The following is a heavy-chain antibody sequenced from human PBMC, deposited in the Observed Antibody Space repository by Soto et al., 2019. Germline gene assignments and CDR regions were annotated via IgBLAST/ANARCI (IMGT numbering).Heavy chain of an antibody. CDR3: ARVGSWLRAGRCCY. CDR1: GYTFTSYD. V-gene: IGHV1-8*01. CDR2: MNHNSGNT. J-gene: IGHJ4*02. D-gene: IGHD2-15*01. Sequence: QVQLVQSGAEVKKPGASVKVSCKATGYTFTSYDINWVRQATGQGLEWMGWMNHNSGNTGYAQKFQGRVTMTRNTSISTGYIGLSSLRSEYTAVYYFARVGSWLRAGRCCYWCQGTLVSVSS.